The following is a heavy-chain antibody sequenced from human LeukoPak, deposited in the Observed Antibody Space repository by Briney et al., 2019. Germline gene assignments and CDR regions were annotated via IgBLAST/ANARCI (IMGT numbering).Heavy chain of an antibody. CDR1: GGSISSYY. D-gene: IGHD3-22*01. CDR2: IYTSGST. Sequence: SETLSLTCTVSGGSISSYYWSWIRQPAGKGLEWIGRIYTSGSTNYDPSLKSRVTMSVDTSKNQFSLKLSSVTAADTAVYYCARVNYYDRLHGMDVWDQGTTVTVSS. V-gene: IGHV4-4*07. CDR3: ARVNYYDRLHGMDV. J-gene: IGHJ6*02.